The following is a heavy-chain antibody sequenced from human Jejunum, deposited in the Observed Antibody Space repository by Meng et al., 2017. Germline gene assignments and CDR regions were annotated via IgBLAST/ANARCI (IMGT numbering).Heavy chain of an antibody. CDR1: GFIFADYA. V-gene: IGHV3-23*01. CDR3: AKDRFEVLSLGLAAD. J-gene: IGHJ4*02. Sequence: GGSLRLSCAASGFIFADYAMTWVRQAPGKGLEWVSSISVSGATTYYAASVKGRFTISRDNSESTVSLQMSSLRAEDTAVYYCAKDRFEVLSLGLAADWGQGTLVTVSS. D-gene: IGHD2/OR15-2a*01. CDR2: ISVSGATT.